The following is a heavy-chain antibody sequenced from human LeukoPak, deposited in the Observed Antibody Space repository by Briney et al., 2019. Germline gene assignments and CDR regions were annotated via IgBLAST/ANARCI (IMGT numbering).Heavy chain of an antibody. V-gene: IGHV3-30*02. CDR3: AKEQRGYYFDY. J-gene: IGHJ4*02. D-gene: IGHD3-22*01. CDR1: GFIFSNYG. Sequence: PGGSLRLSCAASGFIFSNYGMHWVRQAPGKGPEWLTTIWYDGSNKYYADSVKGRFTISRDNSKNTLYLQMNSLRAEDTAVYYCAKEQRGYYFDYWGQGTLVTVSS. CDR2: IWYDGSNK.